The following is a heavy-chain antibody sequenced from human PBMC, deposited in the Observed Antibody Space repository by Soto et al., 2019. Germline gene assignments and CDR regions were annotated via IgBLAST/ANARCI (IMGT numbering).Heavy chain of an antibody. CDR3: AGHGNSYDSPDY. V-gene: IGHV4-39*01. Sequence: SETLSLTCTVSGGAIISSGYYFCCMRQPPGKGLELIGSIYYSGGTYYNPSLKSRVTISVDTSKNQFSLKLSSVTAADTAVYYCAGHGNSYDSPDYWGQGTLVTVSS. J-gene: IGHJ4*02. CDR1: GGAIISSGYY. D-gene: IGHD3-22*01. CDR2: IYYSGGT.